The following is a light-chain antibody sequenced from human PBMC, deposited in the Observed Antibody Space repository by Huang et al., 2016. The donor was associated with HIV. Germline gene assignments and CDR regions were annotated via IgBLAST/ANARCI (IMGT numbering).Light chain of an antibody. CDR3: QQHNDWPLHT. CDR1: QSVSTN. J-gene: IGKJ2*01. Sequence: EIVMTQSPATLSVSPGERATLSCRASQSVSTNLAWYQQKPGQAPRLLIYGASTRGTGIPARFSGSGSGTEFTLTISSLQSEDFAVYYCQQHNDWPLHTFGQGTKLEIK. CDR2: GAS. V-gene: IGKV3-15*01.